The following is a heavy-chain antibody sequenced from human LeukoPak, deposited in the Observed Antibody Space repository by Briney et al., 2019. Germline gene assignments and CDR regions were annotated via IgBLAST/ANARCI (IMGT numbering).Heavy chain of an antibody. CDR2: ISGSGGST. Sequence: GGSLRLSCTASGLSLNNYAMSWVRQAPGKGLEWVSAISGSGGSTYYADSVKGRFTISRDNSKNTLYLQMNSLRAEDTAVYYCAKGPRYSSSWYYWGQGTLVTVSS. CDR1: GLSLNNYA. D-gene: IGHD6-13*01. V-gene: IGHV3-23*01. J-gene: IGHJ4*02. CDR3: AKGPRYSSSWYY.